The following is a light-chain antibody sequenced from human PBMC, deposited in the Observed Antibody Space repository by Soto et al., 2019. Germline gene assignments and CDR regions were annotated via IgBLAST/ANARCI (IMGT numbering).Light chain of an antibody. CDR1: SSGVGGYNY. CDR2: EVD. CDR3: SSYAGSNIYV. V-gene: IGLV2-8*01. J-gene: IGLJ1*01. Sequence: QSALTQPPSASGSPGQSVTISCTGTSSGVGGYNYVSWYQQHPGKAPKLMIYEVDKRPSGVPDRFSGSKSGNTASLTVSGLQAEDEADYYCSSYAGSNIYVFGTGTKVTVL.